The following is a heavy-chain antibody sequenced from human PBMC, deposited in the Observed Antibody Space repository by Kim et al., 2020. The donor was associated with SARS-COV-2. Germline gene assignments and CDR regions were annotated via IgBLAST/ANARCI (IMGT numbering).Heavy chain of an antibody. J-gene: IGHJ4*02. D-gene: IGHD3-10*01. CDR2: K. CDR3: ARDLRFGEGSDY. V-gene: IGHV3-33*01. Sequence: KYYADSVKGRFTISRDNSKNTLYLQMNSLRAEDTAVYYCARDLRFGEGSDYWGQGTLVTVSS.